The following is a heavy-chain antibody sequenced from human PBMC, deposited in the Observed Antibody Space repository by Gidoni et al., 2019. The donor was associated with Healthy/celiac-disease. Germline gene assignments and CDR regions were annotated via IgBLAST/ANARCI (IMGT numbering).Heavy chain of an antibody. CDR3: ARRVAMVKFPFDY. D-gene: IGHD5-18*01. V-gene: IGHV4-39*01. J-gene: IGHJ4*02. CDR2: IYYSGST. CDR1: GGSISSSSYY. Sequence: QLQLQESGPGLVKPSETLSLTCTVSGGSISSSSYYWGWIRQPPGKGLEWIGSIYYSGSTYYNPSLKSRVTISVDTSKNQFSLKLSSVTAADTAVYYCARRVAMVKFPFDYWGQGTLVTVSS.